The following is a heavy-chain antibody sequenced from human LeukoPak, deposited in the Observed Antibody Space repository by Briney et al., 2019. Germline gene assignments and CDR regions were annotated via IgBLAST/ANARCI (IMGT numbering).Heavy chain of an antibody. Sequence: ASVKVSCKASGYTFTGYYMHWVRQAPGQGLEWMGWINPNTGGTNYAQKFQGRVTMTRDTSISTAYMDLSRLRSDDTAVYYCASNPYDSSGYYYVWGQGTLVAVSS. J-gene: IGHJ4*02. V-gene: IGHV1-2*02. CDR2: INPNTGGT. CDR1: GYTFTGYY. CDR3: ASNPYDSSGYYYV. D-gene: IGHD3-22*01.